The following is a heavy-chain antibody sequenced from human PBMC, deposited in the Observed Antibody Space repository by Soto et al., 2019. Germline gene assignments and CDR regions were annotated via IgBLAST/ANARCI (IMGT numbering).Heavy chain of an antibody. D-gene: IGHD6-19*01. J-gene: IGHJ3*02. CDR1: GYSITSYG. CDR3: VRHVFSSGWYPEAAFDI. CDR2: IYPGDSDT. V-gene: IGHV5-51*01. Sequence: PGESLKISCKGAGYSITSYGSGWVRQMPGKGLEWMGIIYPGDSDTRYSPSFQGQVTISADKSISTAYLQWSSLKASDTATYYCVRHVFSSGWYPEAAFDIWGQGTMVTVSS.